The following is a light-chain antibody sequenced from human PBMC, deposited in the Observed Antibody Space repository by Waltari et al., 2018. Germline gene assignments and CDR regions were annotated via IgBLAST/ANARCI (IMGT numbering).Light chain of an antibody. V-gene: IGKV1-39*01. CDR3: QQSYSTPIT. CDR2: AAS. J-gene: IGKJ5*01. Sequence: DIQMTQSPSSLSASVGDRVTITCRASQSIRIYLNWYQQKPGKAPKLLIYAASSLRSGVPSRFSGSVSGTDFTLTIRSLQPEDFATYYCQQSYSTPITFGQGTRLEIK. CDR1: QSIRIY.